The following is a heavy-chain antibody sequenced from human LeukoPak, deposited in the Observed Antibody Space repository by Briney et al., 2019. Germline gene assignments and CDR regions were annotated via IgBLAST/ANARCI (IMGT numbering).Heavy chain of an antibody. V-gene: IGHV6-1*01. J-gene: IGHJ6*02. CDR2: TYYRSKWYN. D-gene: IGHD2-2*01. CDR1: GDNVSSNSAA. Sequence: SQTLSLTRAISGDNVSSNSAAWNWIRQSPSRGLEWLGRTYYRSKWYNDYAVSVKSRITINPDTSKNQFSLQLNSVTPEDTAVYYCARSGYCSSTSCTTYYYGMDVWGQGTTVTVSS. CDR3: ARSGYCSSTSCTTYYYGMDV.